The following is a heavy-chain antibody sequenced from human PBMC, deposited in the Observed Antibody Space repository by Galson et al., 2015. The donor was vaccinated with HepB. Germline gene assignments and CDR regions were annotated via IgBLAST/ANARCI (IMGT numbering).Heavy chain of an antibody. V-gene: IGHV3-30-3*01. CDR2: ISYDGSST. CDR3: ARVLDTSGWDRHFES. J-gene: IGHJ4*02. CDR1: GFIFTSYV. D-gene: IGHD6-19*01. Sequence: SLRPSCAASGFIFTSYVMHWVRQAPGMGLEWVAVISYDGSSTFYADSVKGRFTISRDDSKNTLYLQMTSLKPEDTAIYYCARVLDTSGWDRHFESWGQGTLVTVSS.